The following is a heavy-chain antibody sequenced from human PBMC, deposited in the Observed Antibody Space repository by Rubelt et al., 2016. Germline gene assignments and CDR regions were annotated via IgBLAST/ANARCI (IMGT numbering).Heavy chain of an antibody. J-gene: IGHJ3*02. D-gene: IGHD2-8*01. Sequence: RGLEWVSVIYIGGYTYYADSVKGRFSISRDSSYRVFLQMNSLRVGDTAVYYCAKPMIVYAILGDAFDIWGQGTMVTVSS. CDR3: AKPMIVYAILGDAFDI. V-gene: IGHV3-66*04. CDR2: IYIGGYT.